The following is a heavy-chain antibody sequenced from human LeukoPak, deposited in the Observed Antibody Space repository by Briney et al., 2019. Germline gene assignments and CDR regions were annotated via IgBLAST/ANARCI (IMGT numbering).Heavy chain of an antibody. V-gene: IGHV4-59*01. CDR2: IFYSGST. Sequence: PSETLSLTCTVSGGSINSYYWSWIRQPPGKGLEWIGYIFYSGSTNYNPSLKSRVTISLDTSKNQFFLKLSSVTAADTALYYCARGNANWGQGTLVTVSS. J-gene: IGHJ4*02. CDR3: ARGNAN. CDR1: GGSINSYY.